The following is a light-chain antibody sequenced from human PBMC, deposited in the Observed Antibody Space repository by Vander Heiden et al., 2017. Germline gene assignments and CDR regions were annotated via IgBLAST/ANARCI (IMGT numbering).Light chain of an antibody. CDR3: CSYAGSYTFV. CDR2: DVS. Sequence: QSALTQPRSVSGSPGQSVTISCTGTSSDVGRYNYVSWFQQHPDEAPRLMISDVSKRPSGVPDRFSGSKSGNTASLTVSRLQAEDEADYYCCSYAGSYTFVFGTGTKITVL. V-gene: IGLV2-11*01. J-gene: IGLJ1*01. CDR1: SSDVGRYNY.